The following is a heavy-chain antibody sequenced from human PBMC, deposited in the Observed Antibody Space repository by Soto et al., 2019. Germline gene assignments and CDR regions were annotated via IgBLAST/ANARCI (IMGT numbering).Heavy chain of an antibody. Sequence: GGSLRLSCAASGFTFRNYPMTWVRQAPGKGLAWVSTISGSGADTYYPNSVKGRVTISRDNSKNTLYLQINSLRAEDTAIYYCAKGGLLPRANRWFWGQGTLVTVSS. J-gene: IGHJ4*02. D-gene: IGHD2-2*01. V-gene: IGHV3-23*01. CDR3: AKGGLLPRANRWF. CDR2: ISGSGADT. CDR1: GFTFRNYP.